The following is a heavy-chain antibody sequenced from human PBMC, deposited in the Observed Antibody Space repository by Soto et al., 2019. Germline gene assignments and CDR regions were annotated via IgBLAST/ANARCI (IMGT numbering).Heavy chain of an antibody. V-gene: IGHV3-49*04. J-gene: IGHJ4*02. Sequence: LRLSCTTSGFTFGDYALSWVRQAPGKGLEWVGFIRRNAYGGTTDYAASVKGRFTISRDDSKSIAYLQMNSLRTEDTALYYCTRASSLDFDFWGQGTLVTVSS. CDR3: TRASSLDFDF. CDR1: GFTFGDYA. D-gene: IGHD3-16*01. CDR2: IRRNAYGGTT.